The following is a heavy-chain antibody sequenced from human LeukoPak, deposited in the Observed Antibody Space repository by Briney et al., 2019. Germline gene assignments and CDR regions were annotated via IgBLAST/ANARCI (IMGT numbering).Heavy chain of an antibody. CDR3: ARVGSGSYFNHFDY. D-gene: IGHD1-26*01. CDR1: AYAFTCYY. Sequence: ASVKVSCKASAYAFTCYYMRWVWQPHGQGLELKGIINHSGGSTSYAQEFQGRVTMTRDMSTTTVYMELSSLRSEDTAVYYYARVGSGSYFNHFDYWGQGTLVTVSS. V-gene: IGHV1-46*01. CDR2: INHSGGST. J-gene: IGHJ4*02.